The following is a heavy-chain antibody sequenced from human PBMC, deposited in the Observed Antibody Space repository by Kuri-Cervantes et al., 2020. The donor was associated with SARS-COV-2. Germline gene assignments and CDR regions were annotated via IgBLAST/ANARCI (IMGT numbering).Heavy chain of an antibody. V-gene: IGHV3-23*03. CDR2: IYSGGSST. CDR1: GFTFSSYA. Sequence: GGSLRLSCAASGFTFSSYAMSWVRQAPGKGLEWVSVIYSGGSSTYYADSVKGRFTISRDNSKNTLYLQMNSLRAEDTAVCYCAKDLGDYGMDVWGQGTTVTVSS. D-gene: IGHD3-16*01. J-gene: IGHJ6*02. CDR3: AKDLGDYGMDV.